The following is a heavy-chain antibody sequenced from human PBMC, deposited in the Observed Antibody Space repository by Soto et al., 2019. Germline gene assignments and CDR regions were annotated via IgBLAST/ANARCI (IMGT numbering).Heavy chain of an antibody. CDR1: GFTFSSYG. V-gene: IGHV3-33*01. D-gene: IGHD3-16*02. J-gene: IGHJ3*02. Sequence: QVQLVESGGGVVQPGRSLRLSCAASGFTFSSYGMHWVRQAPGKGLEWVAVIWDDGSNKYYADSVKGRFTISRDNSKNTLYLQMNSLRAEDTAVYYCARAKDDYIWGSYRWIAFDIWGQGTMVTVSS. CDR2: IWDDGSNK. CDR3: ARAKDDYIWGSYRWIAFDI.